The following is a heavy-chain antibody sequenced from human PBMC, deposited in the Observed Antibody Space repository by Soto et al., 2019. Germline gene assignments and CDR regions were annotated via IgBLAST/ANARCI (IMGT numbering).Heavy chain of an antibody. CDR2: IYHSGST. V-gene: IGHV4-4*02. CDR3: ASWRISPDGYFYYYGMDV. D-gene: IGHD2-15*01. CDR1: GGSISSSNW. Sequence: PSETLSLTCAVSGGSISSSNWWSWVRQPPGKGLEWIGEIYHSGSTNYNPSLKSRVTTSADKSKNQFSLKLSSVTAADTAVYYCASWRISPDGYFYYYGMDVWGQGTPVTVSS. J-gene: IGHJ6*02.